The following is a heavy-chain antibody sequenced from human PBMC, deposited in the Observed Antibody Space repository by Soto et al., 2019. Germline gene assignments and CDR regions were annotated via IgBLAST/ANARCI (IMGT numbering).Heavy chain of an antibody. CDR2: ISGSGGST. D-gene: IGHD1-1*01. Sequence: QRLSCAASGFTFSIYAMSWVRQAPGKGLEWVSAISGSGGSTYYTDSVKGRFTISRDNSKNTLYLQMNSLRAEDTAVYYCAANWNHDYWGQGTLVTVSS. CDR1: GFTFSIYA. J-gene: IGHJ4*02. CDR3: AANWNHDY. V-gene: IGHV3-23*01.